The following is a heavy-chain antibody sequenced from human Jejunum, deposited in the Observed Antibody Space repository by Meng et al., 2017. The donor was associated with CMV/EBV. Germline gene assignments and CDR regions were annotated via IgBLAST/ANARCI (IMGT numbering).Heavy chain of an antibody. CDR2: VYYSGGT. CDR1: GGSISSYY. V-gene: IGHV4-59*01. CDR3: ARAYSSSCRVDY. J-gene: IGHJ4*02. D-gene: IGHD6-6*01. Sequence: TVSGGSISSYYWNWIRQPPGKGLEWIGYVYYSGGTNYNSSLKSRVTISVDTSKNQFSLKLSSVTAADTAVYYCARAYSSSCRVDYWGQGTLVTVSS.